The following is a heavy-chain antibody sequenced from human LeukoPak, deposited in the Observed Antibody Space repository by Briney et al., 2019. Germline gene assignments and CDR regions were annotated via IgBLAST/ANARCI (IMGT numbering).Heavy chain of an antibody. J-gene: IGHJ4*02. CDR1: GFTFSSYA. Sequence: GGSLRLSCAASGFTFSSYAMSWVRQAPGKGLEWVSAISGSGGSTYYADSVKGRFTISRDNSKNTLYLQMNSLRAEDTAVYYCANHRIRFLEWLEFNYWGQGTLVTVSS. D-gene: IGHD3-3*01. CDR2: ISGSGGST. V-gene: IGHV3-23*01. CDR3: ANHRIRFLEWLEFNY.